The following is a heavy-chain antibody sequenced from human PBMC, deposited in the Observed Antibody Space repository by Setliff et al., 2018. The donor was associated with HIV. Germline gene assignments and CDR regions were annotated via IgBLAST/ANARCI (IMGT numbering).Heavy chain of an antibody. J-gene: IGHJ4*02. CDR3: AAGYYYDSSGYYRVFDY. CDR2: IVVGSGNT. V-gene: IGHV1-58*02. D-gene: IGHD3-22*01. CDR1: GFTFTSSA. Sequence: SVKVSCKASGFTFTSSAMQWVRQARGQRLEWIGWIVVGSGNTNYAQKFQERVTITRDMSTSTAYMELSSLRSEDTAVYYCAAGYYYDSSGYYRVFDYWGQGTLVTVSS.